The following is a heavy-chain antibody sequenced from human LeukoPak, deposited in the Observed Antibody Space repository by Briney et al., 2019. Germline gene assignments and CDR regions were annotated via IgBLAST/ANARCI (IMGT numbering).Heavy chain of an antibody. Sequence: SETLSLTCTVSGYSISSGYYWGWIRQPPGKGLEWIGSIYHSGSTYYNPSLKSRVTISVDMSKNQFSLKLSSVTAADTAVYYCARDRKDIVVVPAATEGKYYYYYYMDVWGKGTTVTVSS. D-gene: IGHD2-2*01. CDR1: GYSISSGYY. CDR3: ARDRKDIVVVPAATEGKYYYYYYMDV. CDR2: IYHSGST. V-gene: IGHV4-38-2*02. J-gene: IGHJ6*03.